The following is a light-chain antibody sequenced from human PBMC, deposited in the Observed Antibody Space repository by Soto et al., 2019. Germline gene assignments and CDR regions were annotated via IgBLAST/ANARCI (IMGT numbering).Light chain of an antibody. CDR3: QKYNSAPLT. CDR2: ATS. V-gene: IGKV1-27*01. Sequence: DVQMTQSPSSLSAFVGDRVTITCRASQSIARYLAWFQQKPGKVPKLLIYATSTLQSGVPSRFSGSGSGTDFTLTINSLQPEDVGTYYCQKYNSAPLTFGGGTKVEIK. J-gene: IGKJ4*01. CDR1: QSIARY.